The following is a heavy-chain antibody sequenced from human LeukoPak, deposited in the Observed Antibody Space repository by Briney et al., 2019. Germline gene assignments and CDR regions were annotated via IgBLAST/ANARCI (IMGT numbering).Heavy chain of an antibody. CDR3: ARIRIVVPAAMGYYFDY. D-gene: IGHD2-2*01. CDR1: GYSFTSYW. J-gene: IGHJ4*02. CDR2: IYPGDSDT. V-gene: IGHV5-51*01. Sequence: GESLKISCKGSGYSFTSYWIGWVRQMPGKGLEWMGIIYPGDSDTRYSPSFQGQVTISADKSISTAYLQWSSLKASDTAMYYCARIRIVVPAAMGYYFDYWGQGTLVTVSS.